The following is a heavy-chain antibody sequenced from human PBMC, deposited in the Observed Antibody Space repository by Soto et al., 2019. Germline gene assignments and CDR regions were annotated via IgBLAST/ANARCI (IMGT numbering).Heavy chain of an antibody. D-gene: IGHD3-22*01. CDR1: GFTFSSYA. CDR3: AKQGEHSSGELFDY. V-gene: IGHV3-23*01. Sequence: GESLKISCAASGFTFSSYAMSWVRQAPGKGLEWVSAISGSGGSTYYADSVKGRFTISRDNSKNTLYLQMNSLRAEDTAVYYCAKQGEHSSGELFDYWGQGTLVTVSS. J-gene: IGHJ4*02. CDR2: ISGSGGST.